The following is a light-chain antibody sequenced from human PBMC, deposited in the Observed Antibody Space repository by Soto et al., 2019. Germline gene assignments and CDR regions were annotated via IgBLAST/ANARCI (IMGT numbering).Light chain of an antibody. CDR2: GAS. CDR3: QQYAGSPT. Sequence: EIVLTQSPGTLSLSPGERATLSCWASQSVASTYLGWYQQKPGQAPRLLIYGASSRTTGIPVMFSISVSGTVFTLTISRLEPEDFALYYSQQYAGSPTFGQGTRLEIK. J-gene: IGKJ5*01. CDR1: QSVASTY. V-gene: IGKV3-20*01.